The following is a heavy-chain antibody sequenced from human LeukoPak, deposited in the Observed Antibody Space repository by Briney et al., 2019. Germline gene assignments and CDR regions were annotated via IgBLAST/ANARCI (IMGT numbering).Heavy chain of an antibody. J-gene: IGHJ6*03. V-gene: IGHV4-31*03. CDR2: IYYSGST. D-gene: IGHD2-2*01. CDR1: GGSISSGGYY. CDR3: ARSYCSSTSCSPYYYYYMDV. Sequence: SETLSLTCTVSGGSISSGGYYWSWIRQHPGKGLEGIGYIYYSGSTYYNPSLKSRVTISVDTSKNQFSLQLSSVTAADTAVYYCARSYCSSTSCSPYYYYYMDVWGKGTTVTVSS.